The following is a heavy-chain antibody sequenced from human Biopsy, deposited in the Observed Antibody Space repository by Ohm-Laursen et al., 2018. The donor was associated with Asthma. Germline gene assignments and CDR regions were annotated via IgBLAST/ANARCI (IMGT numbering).Heavy chain of an antibody. CDR1: GFTFGAFW. CDR3: ARTFHFWSPYHAEHYQL. CDR2: IKHDGTEK. Sequence: SLRLSCAASGFTFGAFWMSWVRQVPGKGLEWVANIKHDGTEKNHVDSLKGRFTIFRDNAKNSLYLQMNSLRAEDTAVYYCARTFHFWSPYHAEHYQLWGQGTLVTVSS. D-gene: IGHD3-3*02. V-gene: IGHV3-7*01. J-gene: IGHJ1*01.